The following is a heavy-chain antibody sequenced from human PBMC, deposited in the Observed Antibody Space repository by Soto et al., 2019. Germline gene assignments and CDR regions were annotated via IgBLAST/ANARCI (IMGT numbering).Heavy chain of an antibody. V-gene: IGHV1-18*01. D-gene: IGHD4-17*01. CDR1: GYTFTGYA. J-gene: IGHJ4*02. Sequence: QVQLVQSGAEVKNPGASVTVSCKASGYTFTGYAISWVRQAPGQGLEWMGWISAHNGNTIFAQKCQGRVTMTTDTSTSTAYMEPRSLRSDDTAVYYCARPSSDYGDWGWSLAYWGQGTLVTVSS. CDR2: ISAHNGNT. CDR3: ARPSSDYGDWGWSLAY.